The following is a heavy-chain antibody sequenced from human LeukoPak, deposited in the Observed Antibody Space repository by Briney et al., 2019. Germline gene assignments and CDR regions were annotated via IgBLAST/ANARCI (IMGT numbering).Heavy chain of an antibody. CDR2: INHSGST. CDR1: GGSFSGYY. V-gene: IGHV4-34*01. D-gene: IGHD5-12*01. CDR3: ARDGYSGYVAY. Sequence: SETLSLTCAVYGGSFSGYYWSWIRQPPGKGLEWIGEINHSGSTNYNPSLKSRVTISVDTSKNQFSLKLSSVTAADTAVYYCARDGYSGYVAYWGQGTLVTVSS. J-gene: IGHJ4*02.